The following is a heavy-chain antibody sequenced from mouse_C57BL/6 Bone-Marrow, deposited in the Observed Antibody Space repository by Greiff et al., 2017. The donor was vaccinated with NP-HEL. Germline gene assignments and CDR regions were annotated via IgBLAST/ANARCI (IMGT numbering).Heavy chain of an antibody. J-gene: IGHJ3*01. D-gene: IGHD2-5*01. CDR3: ARGSNYVSFAY. CDR2: IWPGGGT. Sequence: QVQLQQSGPGLVAPSQSLSITCTVSGFALTSYAISWVRQPPGKGLEWLGVIWPGGGTNYNAALKCRLSISKDNSKSQVFIKMNSLQTDDTARYFCARGSNYVSFAYWGQGTLVTVSA. V-gene: IGHV2-9-1*01. CDR1: GFALTSYA.